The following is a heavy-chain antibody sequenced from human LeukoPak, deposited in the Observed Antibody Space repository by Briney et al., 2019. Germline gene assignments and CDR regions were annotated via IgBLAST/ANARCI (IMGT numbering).Heavy chain of an antibody. V-gene: IGHV4-59*02. CDR1: GGSVSFDY. J-gene: IGHJ4*02. Sequence: SETLSLTCTVSGGSVSFDYWSWIRQPPGKGLEWVGHIHHSGSSNYNSSLKSRVTVSLDTSKNQFSLRLSSVTAADTAVYYCTRENGDYAYDHWGQGTLVTVSS. CDR2: IHHSGSS. CDR3: TRENGDYAYDH. D-gene: IGHD4-17*01.